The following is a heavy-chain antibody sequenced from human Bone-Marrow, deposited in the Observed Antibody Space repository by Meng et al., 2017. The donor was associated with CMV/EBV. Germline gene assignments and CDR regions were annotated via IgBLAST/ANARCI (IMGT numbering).Heavy chain of an antibody. CDR2: SNHSGST. D-gene: IGHD3-22*01. V-gene: IGHV4-34*01. CDR1: GGSFSGYY. Sequence: QAHLQQWGAGLFKPSETLSLTCAVYGGSFSGYYWSWIRQPPGKGLEWIGESNHSGSTNYNPSLKSRVTISVDTSKNQFSLKLSSVTAADTAVYYCARDMGSSGYYGNNWFDPWGQGTLVTVSS. J-gene: IGHJ5*02. CDR3: ARDMGSSGYYGNNWFDP.